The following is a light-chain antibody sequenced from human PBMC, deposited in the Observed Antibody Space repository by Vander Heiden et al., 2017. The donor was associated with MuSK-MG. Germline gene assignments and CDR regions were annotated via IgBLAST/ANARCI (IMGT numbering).Light chain of an antibody. J-gene: IGKJ3*01. CDR3: QHRASWPLT. CDR2: DVS. Sequence: EIVLTPSPATLSLSPGERATLSCRASQSVSSYFVWYQQKPGQAPRLLIYDVSNRATGIPARFSGSGSGADFTLTISSLEPEDFAFYYCQHRASWPLTFGPGTKVEIK. V-gene: IGKV3-11*01. CDR1: QSVSSY.